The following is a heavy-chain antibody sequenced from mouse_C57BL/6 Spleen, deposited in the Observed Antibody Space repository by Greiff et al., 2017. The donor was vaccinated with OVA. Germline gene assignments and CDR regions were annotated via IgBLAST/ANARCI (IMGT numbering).Heavy chain of an antibody. J-gene: IGHJ4*01. Sequence: VQLQQPGAELVKPGASVKLSCKASGYTFTSYWMHWVKQRPGQGLEWIGMIHPNSGSTNYNEKFKSKATLTVDKSSSTAYMQLSSLTSEDSAVYYCAISSVNNHAMDYWGQGTSVTVSS. CDR1: GYTFTSYW. V-gene: IGHV1-64*01. D-gene: IGHD6-1*01. CDR2: IHPNSGST. CDR3: AISSVNNHAMDY.